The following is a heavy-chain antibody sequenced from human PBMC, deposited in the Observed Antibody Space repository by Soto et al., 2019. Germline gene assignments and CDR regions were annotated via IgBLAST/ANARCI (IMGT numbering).Heavy chain of an antibody. Sequence: EVQLLESGGGLVQPGGSLRLSCAASGFSFSSYAMTWVRQAPGKGLECVSAFSDGGSNTYYTDSVKGRFTISRDNSKNTLFLQMNSLRAEDTAVYDCAILHSSSWYTRYYFDYWGQGTLVTVSS. CDR2: FSDGGSNT. CDR1: GFSFSSYA. CDR3: AILHSSSWYTRYYFDY. J-gene: IGHJ4*02. V-gene: IGHV3-23*01. D-gene: IGHD6-13*01.